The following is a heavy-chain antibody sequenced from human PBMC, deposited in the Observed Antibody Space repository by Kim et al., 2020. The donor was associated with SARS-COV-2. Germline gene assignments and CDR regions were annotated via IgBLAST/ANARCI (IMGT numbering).Heavy chain of an antibody. CDR3: AKDLGYYDFWSGQRAYYYGMDV. Sequence: GGSLRLSCAASGFTFSSYGMHWVRQAPGKGLEWVAVISYDGSNKYYADSVKGRFTISRDNSKNTLYLQMNSLRAEDTAVYYCAKDLGYYDFWSGQRAYYYGMDVWGQGTTVTVSS. J-gene: IGHJ6*02. CDR1: GFTFSSYG. D-gene: IGHD3-3*01. CDR2: ISYDGSNK. V-gene: IGHV3-30*18.